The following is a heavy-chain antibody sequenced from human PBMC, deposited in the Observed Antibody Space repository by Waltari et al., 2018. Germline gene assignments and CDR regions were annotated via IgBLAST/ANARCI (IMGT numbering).Heavy chain of an antibody. J-gene: IGHJ4*02. D-gene: IGHD5-18*01. Sequence: EVQLVESGGGLVKPGGSLRLSCAASGFTFSSYSMNWVRQAPGKGLDRVTCISRSRSYKDYADSVKGRSTITRDNAKISMYLKKNSLRVEYAAVSYCAGDRLSEIQLWSYFDYWGQGTLVTVSS. V-gene: IGHV3-21*01. CDR1: GFTFSSYS. CDR2: ISRSRSYK. CDR3: AGDRLSEIQLWSYFDY.